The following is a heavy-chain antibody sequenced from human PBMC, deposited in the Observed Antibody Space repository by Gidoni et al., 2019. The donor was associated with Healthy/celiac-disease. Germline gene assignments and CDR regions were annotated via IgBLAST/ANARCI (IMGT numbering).Heavy chain of an antibody. V-gene: IGHV3-33*01. CDR3: AIREYSSPSVVLDDAFDL. D-gene: IGHD6-6*01. Sequence: VQLVEAGGGVVQPGRSMRLACAASGVTYSSDVRHWVSPSPGKGLGCVAVIWYDGSNNYYADSVKVRFTISRDNSTNTPYLSMNSLRAEVTAVYYCAIREYSSPSVVLDDAFDLWGQGTMVTVSS. CDR1: GVTYSSDV. CDR2: IWYDGSNN. J-gene: IGHJ3*01.